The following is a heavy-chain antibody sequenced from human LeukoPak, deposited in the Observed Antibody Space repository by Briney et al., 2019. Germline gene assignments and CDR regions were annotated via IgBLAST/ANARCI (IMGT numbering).Heavy chain of an antibody. CDR3: ARGYSGSYYI. Sequence: ASVKVSCTASGYTFTSYDINWVRQATGQGLEWMGWMNPNNGNTGYAQKFQGRVTISGNTSISTAYLELSSLRSEDTAVYYCARGYSGSYYIWGQGTLVTVSS. D-gene: IGHD3-10*01. J-gene: IGHJ4*02. CDR1: GYTFTSYD. CDR2: MNPNNGNT. V-gene: IGHV1-8*03.